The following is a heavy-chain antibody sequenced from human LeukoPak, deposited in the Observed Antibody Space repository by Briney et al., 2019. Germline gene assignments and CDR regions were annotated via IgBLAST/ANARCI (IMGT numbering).Heavy chain of an antibody. D-gene: IGHD3-10*01. J-gene: IGHJ4*02. CDR1: GFTFSSYS. CDR3: ARVQTNTDLSFDY. V-gene: IGHV3-21*01. Sequence: KPWGSLRLSCAASGFTFSSYSMNWVRQAPGKGLEWVSSISSSSSYICYADSVKGRFTISRDNAKNSLYLQMNSLRAEDTAVYYCARVQTNTDLSFDYWGQGTLVTVSS. CDR2: ISSSSSYI.